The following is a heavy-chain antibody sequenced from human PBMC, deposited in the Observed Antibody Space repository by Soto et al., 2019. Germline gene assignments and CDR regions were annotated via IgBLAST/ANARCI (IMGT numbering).Heavy chain of an antibody. CDR1: GFTFSSYS. D-gene: IGHD2-15*01. CDR2: ISSSSSYI. V-gene: IGHV3-21*01. Sequence: PGGSLRLSCAASGFTFSSYSMNWVRQAPGKGLEWVSSISSSSSYIYYADSVKGRFTISRDNAKNSLYLQMNSLRAEDTAVYYCARGYCSGGGCYLDYWGQGTLVTVSS. J-gene: IGHJ4*02. CDR3: ARGYCSGGGCYLDY.